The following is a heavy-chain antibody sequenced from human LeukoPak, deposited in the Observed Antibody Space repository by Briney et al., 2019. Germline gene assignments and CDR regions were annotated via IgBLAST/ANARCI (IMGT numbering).Heavy chain of an antibody. J-gene: IGHJ4*02. V-gene: IGHV3-53*01. CDR2: IYSGGST. CDR3: ARDRTAAGNPHLDY. CDR1: GFTVSSNY. Sequence: GGSLRLSCAASGFTVSSNYMSWVRQAPGKGLEWVSVIYSGGSTYYADSVKGRFTISRDNSKNTLYLQMNSLRAEDTAVYYCARDRTAAGNPHLDYWGQGTLVTVSS. D-gene: IGHD6-13*01.